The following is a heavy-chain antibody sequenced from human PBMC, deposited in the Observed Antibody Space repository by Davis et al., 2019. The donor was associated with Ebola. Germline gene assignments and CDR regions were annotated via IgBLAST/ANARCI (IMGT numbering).Heavy chain of an antibody. CDR1: GGSISSSTHY. D-gene: IGHD5-18*01. CDR2: IYNSGST. V-gene: IGHV4-39*01. CDR3: ARPVSPGYTYGYYYYDMDV. J-gene: IGHJ6*02. Sequence: SQTLSLTCAVSGGSISSSTHYWGWIRQPPGKGLEWIGSIYNSGSTYYNPSLESLVTISVDTSKNQLSLKLTSVTATDTAVYYCARPVSPGYTYGYYYYDMDVWGQGTTVTVSS.